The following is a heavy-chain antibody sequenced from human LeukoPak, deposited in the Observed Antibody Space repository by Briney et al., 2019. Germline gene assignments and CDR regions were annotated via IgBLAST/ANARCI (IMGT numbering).Heavy chain of an antibody. CDR3: AKSPGVASYDILTGYYLSSFDY. CDR1: GFIFSSYA. J-gene: IGHJ4*02. CDR2: ISGSGGST. D-gene: IGHD3-9*01. Sequence: PGGSLRLSCAASGFIFSSYAMSWVRQAPGKGLEWVSSISGSGGSTYYADSVKGRFTISRDNSKNTLYLQMNSLRAEDTAVYYCAKSPGVASYDILTGYYLSSFDYWGQGTLVTVSS. V-gene: IGHV3-23*01.